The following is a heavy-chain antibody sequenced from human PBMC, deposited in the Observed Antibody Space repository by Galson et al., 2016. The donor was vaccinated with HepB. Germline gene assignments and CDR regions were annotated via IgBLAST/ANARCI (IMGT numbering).Heavy chain of an antibody. V-gene: IGHV4-4*02. CDR2: ISHSGST. Sequence: LSLTCAVSGGSISSEHWLSWVRQPPGKGLEWIGEISHSGSTNSNSSLKSLVTIAVDNSNNHFSLKLSSVTAAVTAVYYCARGLSVVATWYFDLWGRGTLVTVSS. J-gene: IGHJ2*01. CDR3: ARGLSVVATWYFDL. CDR1: GGSISSEHW. D-gene: IGHD5-12*01.